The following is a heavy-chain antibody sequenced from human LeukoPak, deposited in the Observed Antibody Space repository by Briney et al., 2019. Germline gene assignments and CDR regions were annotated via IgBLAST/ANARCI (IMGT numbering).Heavy chain of an antibody. J-gene: IGHJ4*02. Sequence: LSLTCAVFGASFSGSYWSWIRQAPGKGLEWVGRTKNRANSYTTEYAASVNGRFTISRDDSENSLRLQMNSLKTEDTAIYYCVASIVSPSNYWGQGTLVTVSS. CDR2: TKNRANSYTT. V-gene: IGHV3-72*01. D-gene: IGHD2-15*01. CDR3: VASIVSPSNY. CDR1: GASFSGSY.